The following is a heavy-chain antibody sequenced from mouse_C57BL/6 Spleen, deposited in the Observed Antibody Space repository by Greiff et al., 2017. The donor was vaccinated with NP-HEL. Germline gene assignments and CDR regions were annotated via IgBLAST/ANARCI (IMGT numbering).Heavy chain of an antibody. Sequence: QVQLKESGAELVRPGASVKLSCKASGYTFTDYYINWVKQRPGQGLEWIARIYPGSGNTYYNEKFKGKATLTAEKSSSTAYMQLSSLTSEDSAVYFCAREGRQLRLPFYAMDYWGQGTSVTVSS. CDR1: GYTFTDYY. CDR3: AREGRQLRLPFYAMDY. V-gene: IGHV1-76*01. CDR2: IYPGSGNT. J-gene: IGHJ4*01. D-gene: IGHD3-2*02.